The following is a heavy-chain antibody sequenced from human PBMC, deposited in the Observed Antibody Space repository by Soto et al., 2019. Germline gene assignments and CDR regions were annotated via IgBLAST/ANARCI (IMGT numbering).Heavy chain of an antibody. Sequence: ASVKVSCKASGYTFTSYGISWVRQAPGQGLEWMGWISAYNGNTNYAQKLQGRVTMTTDTSTSTAYMELRSLRSDDTAVYYCARAFTTVTTSIIAFDIWGQGTMVTVSS. D-gene: IGHD4-4*01. CDR3: ARAFTTVTTSIIAFDI. V-gene: IGHV1-18*01. CDR1: GYTFTSYG. CDR2: ISAYNGNT. J-gene: IGHJ3*02.